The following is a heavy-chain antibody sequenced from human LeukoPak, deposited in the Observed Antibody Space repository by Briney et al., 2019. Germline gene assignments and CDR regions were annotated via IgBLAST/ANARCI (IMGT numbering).Heavy chain of an antibody. CDR1: GFTFSSYA. V-gene: IGHV3-30-3*01. Sequence: PGGSLRLSCAASGFTFSSYAMHWVRQAPGKGLEWVAVISYDGSNKYYADSVKGRFTISRDNSKNTLYLQMNSLRAEDTAVYYCASGAGLWFGELPRRPFDYWGQGTLVTVPS. CDR2: ISYDGSNK. J-gene: IGHJ4*02. D-gene: IGHD3-10*01. CDR3: ASGAGLWFGELPRRPFDY.